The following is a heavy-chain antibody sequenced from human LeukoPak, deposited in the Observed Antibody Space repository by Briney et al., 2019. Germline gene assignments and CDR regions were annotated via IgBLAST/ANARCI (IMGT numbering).Heavy chain of an antibody. CDR1: GGSLSSGGYS. J-gene: IGHJ4*02. CDR3: ARGADTAMVPDYYFDY. CDR2: IYHSGST. Sequence: SETLSLTCAVSGGSLSSGGYSWSWIRQPPGKGLEWIGYIYHSGSTYYNPSLKSRVTISVDRSKNQFSLKLSSVTAADTAVYYCARGADTAMVPDYYFDYWGQGTLVTVSS. V-gene: IGHV4-30-2*01. D-gene: IGHD5-18*01.